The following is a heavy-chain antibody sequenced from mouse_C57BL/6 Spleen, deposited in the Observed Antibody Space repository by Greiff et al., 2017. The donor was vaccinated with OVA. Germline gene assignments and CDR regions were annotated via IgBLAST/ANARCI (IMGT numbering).Heavy chain of an antibody. CDR3: ANCGSRGYFDY. CDR2: ILPGSGST. CDR1: GYTFTGYW. J-gene: IGHJ2*01. D-gene: IGHD1-1*01. V-gene: IGHV1-9*01. Sequence: VQLQQSGAELMKPGASVKLSCKATGYTFTGYWIEWVKQRPGHGLEWIGEILPGSGSTNYNEKFKGKATFTADTSSNTAYMQRSSLTTEDAAIYDCANCGSRGYFDYWGQGTTLTVSS.